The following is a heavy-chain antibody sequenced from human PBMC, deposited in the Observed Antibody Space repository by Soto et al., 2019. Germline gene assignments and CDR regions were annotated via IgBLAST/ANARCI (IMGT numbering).Heavy chain of an antibody. CDR3: EREGVVITHRDY. V-gene: IGHV4-39*02. CDR1: GCSISSSSYY. J-gene: IGHJ4*02. D-gene: IGHD3-3*01. CDR2: IYYSGGT. Sequence: QLQLQESGPGLVKPSETLSLPCTVSGCSISSSSYYWGWIRQHQGKRLDWIGSIYYSGGTYYNPSLKSRVPISEDTFKIQFSLKLSSVTAADTAVYYCEREGVVITHRDYWGQGTLVTASS.